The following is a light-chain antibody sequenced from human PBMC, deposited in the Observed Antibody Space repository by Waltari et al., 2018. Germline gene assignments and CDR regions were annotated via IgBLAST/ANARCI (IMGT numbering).Light chain of an antibody. Sequence: DIQMTQSPSSVSASVGDRVTITCQASQDITTYLNWYQQKPGKAPKLLIYDVSNLATGVPSRFSGGGSGTDFTFTISSLQSEDIATYYCQQYDIIPYTFGLGTKLEI. V-gene: IGKV1-33*01. CDR2: DVS. CDR1: QDITTY. CDR3: QQYDIIPYT. J-gene: IGKJ2*01.